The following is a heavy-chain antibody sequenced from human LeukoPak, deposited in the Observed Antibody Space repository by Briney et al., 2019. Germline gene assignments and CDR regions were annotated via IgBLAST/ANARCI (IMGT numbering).Heavy chain of an antibody. V-gene: IGHV5-51*01. CDR2: IYPDDSDT. CDR3: ARRTTSDAFDI. J-gene: IGHJ3*02. D-gene: IGHD4-17*01. CDR1: GYIFSHYW. Sequence: GESLKISCKGSGYIFSHYWIVWVRQMPGKGLEWMGIIYPDDSDTRYSPSFQGQVTFSVDKSITTAYLQWSSLEASDTAMYYCARRTTSDAFDIWGQGTIVTVSS.